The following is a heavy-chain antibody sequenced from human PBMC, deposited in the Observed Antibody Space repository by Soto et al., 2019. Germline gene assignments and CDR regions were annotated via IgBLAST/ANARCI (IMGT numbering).Heavy chain of an antibody. CDR1: GYTFTSYG. V-gene: IGHV1-18*01. J-gene: IGHJ5*02. D-gene: IGHD1-7*01. CDR2: ISAYNGNT. Sequence: ASVKVSCKASGYTFTSYGISWVRQAPGQGLEWMGWISAYNGNTNYAQKLQGRVTMTTDTSTSTAYLELRSLRSDDTAVYYCSRDPHTYNWNFNWFDPWGQGTQVTVSS. CDR3: SRDPHTYNWNFNWFDP.